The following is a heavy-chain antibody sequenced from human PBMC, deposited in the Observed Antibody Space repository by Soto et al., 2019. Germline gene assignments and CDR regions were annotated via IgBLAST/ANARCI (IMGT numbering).Heavy chain of an antibody. CDR2: IIPTFGTS. D-gene: IGHD1-26*01. Sequence: QVQLVQSGAEVKQPGSSVKVSCKASGGTFSSQSIAWVRQAPGNGLEWMGGIIPTFGTSNYAPKFQGIVTFTADTSTDTAYMALKSLRSEDTAFYYCARGFNTIWDVFDLWGQVTLVTVAS. V-gene: IGHV1-69*06. CDR1: GGTFSSQS. J-gene: IGHJ5*02. CDR3: ARGFNTIWDVFDL.